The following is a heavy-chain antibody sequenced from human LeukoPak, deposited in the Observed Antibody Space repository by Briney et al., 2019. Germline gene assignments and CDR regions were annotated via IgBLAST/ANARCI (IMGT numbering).Heavy chain of an antibody. CDR1: GFTFSSYG. CDR2: ISGSGGST. V-gene: IGHV3-23*01. D-gene: IGHD3-16*02. J-gene: IGHJ4*02. Sequence: PGGSLRLSCAASGFTFSSYGMSWVRQAPGKGLEWVSAISGSGGSTYYADSVKGRFTISRDNSKNTLYLQMNSLRAEDTAVYYWVKDKGYDYVWGSYRYIGGDYWGQGTLVTVSS. CDR3: VKDKGYDYVWGSYRYIGGDY.